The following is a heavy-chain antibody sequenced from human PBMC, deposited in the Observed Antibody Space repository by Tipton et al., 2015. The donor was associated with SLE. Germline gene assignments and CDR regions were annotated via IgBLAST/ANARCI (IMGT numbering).Heavy chain of an antibody. CDR1: GFTFDDYA. V-gene: IGHV3-9*01. CDR3: ARGDSSSLVGYFRH. D-gene: IGHD6-13*01. J-gene: IGHJ1*01. CDR2: ISWNSGSI. Sequence: SLRLSCAASGFTFDDYAMHWVRQAPGKGLEWVSGISWNSGSIGYADSVKGRFTISRDYSRNTLYLQMNSLRSEDTAVFYCARGDSSSLVGYFRHWGQGTLVTVSA.